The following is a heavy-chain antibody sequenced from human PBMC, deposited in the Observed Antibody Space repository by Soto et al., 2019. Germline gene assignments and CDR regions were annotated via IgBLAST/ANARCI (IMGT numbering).Heavy chain of an antibody. V-gene: IGHV4-59*01. CDR3: AREYGSGSYWGYHMDV. J-gene: IGHJ6*03. Sequence: SETLSLTCTVSGGSISSYYWSWIRQPPGKGLEWIGYIYYSGSTNYNPSLKSRVTISVDTSKNQFSLKLSSVTAADTAVYYCAREYGSGSYWGYHMDVWGKGTTVTVSS. CDR2: IYYSGST. D-gene: IGHD3-10*01. CDR1: GGSISSYY.